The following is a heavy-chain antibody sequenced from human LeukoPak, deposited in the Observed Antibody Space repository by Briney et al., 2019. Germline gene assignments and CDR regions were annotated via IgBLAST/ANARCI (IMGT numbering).Heavy chain of an antibody. CDR1: GFTFGNFG. V-gene: IGHV3-48*01. J-gene: IGHJ4*02. Sequence: GGSLRLSCAASGFTFGNFGMNWVRRAPGKGLEWVSYVSSKSNTKYYADSAKGRFTISRDNAKNSLYLQMNSLRAEDTAVYYCARDDFYDSSGYHPTSWGQGTLVTVSS. D-gene: IGHD3-22*01. CDR2: VSSKSNTK. CDR3: ARDDFYDSSGYHPTS.